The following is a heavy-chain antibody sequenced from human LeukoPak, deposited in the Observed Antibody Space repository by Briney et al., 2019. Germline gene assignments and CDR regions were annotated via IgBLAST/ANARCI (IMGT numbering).Heavy chain of an antibody. V-gene: IGHV3-23*01. CDR3: AKAPNEYYFDS. CDR1: GFTFSSNA. D-gene: IGHD2-8*01. CDR2: ISGSGGST. Sequence: PGGSLRLSCAASGFTFSSNAMSWVRQAPGKGLEWVSGISGSGGSTYYADSVKGRFTISRDNSKNTLYLQMNSLRAEDAAIYYCAKAPNEYYFDSWGQGTLVTVSS. J-gene: IGHJ4*02.